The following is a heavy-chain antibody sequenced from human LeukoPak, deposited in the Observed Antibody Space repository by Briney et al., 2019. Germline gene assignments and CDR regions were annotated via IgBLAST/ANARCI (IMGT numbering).Heavy chain of an antibody. CDR3: ARGVDYYGV. CDR2: INHSGGT. J-gene: IGHJ4*02. D-gene: IGHD3-10*01. V-gene: IGHV4-34*01. Sequence: SETLSLTCAVYGGSFSGYSWNWIRQPPVRGLEWIGEINHSGGTNYNPSLKSRVTISVDTSKKQFSLKLSSVTAADTAVYYCARGVDYYGVWGQGTLVTVSS. CDR1: GGSFSGYS.